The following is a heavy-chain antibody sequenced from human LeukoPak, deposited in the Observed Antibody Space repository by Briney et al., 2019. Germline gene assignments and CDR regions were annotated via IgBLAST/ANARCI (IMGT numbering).Heavy chain of an antibody. CDR2: INHSGST. CDR1: DGSFSGYY. V-gene: IGHV4-34*01. J-gene: IGHJ6*03. CDR3: ARVSFFRWAATRPSYYYYYMDV. D-gene: IGHD2-15*01. Sequence: SETLSLTCAVYDGSFSGYYWSWIRQPPGKGLEWIGEINHSGSTNYNPSLKSRVTISVDTSKNQFSLKLSSVTAADTAVYYCARVSFFRWAATRPSYYYYYMDVWGKGTTVTISS.